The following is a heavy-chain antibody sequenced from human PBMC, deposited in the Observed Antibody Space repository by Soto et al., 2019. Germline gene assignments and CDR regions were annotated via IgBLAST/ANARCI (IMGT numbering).Heavy chain of an antibody. Sequence: SETLSLTCTVSGCSISTRSSYWGWLRQPPGKGLEWIGSIYYIGNTYYNPSLKGRVTMSVDTSKKQFSLNLSSVTASDTAMYYCARHDVCSNSPCSTGRWFDPWGQGTLVTVSS. D-gene: IGHD2-2*01. CDR2: IYYIGNT. CDR3: ARHDVCSNSPCSTGRWFDP. J-gene: IGHJ5*02. V-gene: IGHV4-39*01. CDR1: GCSISTRSSY.